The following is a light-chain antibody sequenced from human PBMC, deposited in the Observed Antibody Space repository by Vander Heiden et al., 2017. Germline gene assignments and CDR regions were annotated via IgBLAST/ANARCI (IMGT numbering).Light chain of an antibody. V-gene: IGKV3-15*01. CDR1: QSVSSN. CDR2: GAS. CDR3: QQYNNWPYT. Sequence: EIVMTQSPATLSVSPGERATLSCRASQSVSSNFAWYQQKTGQAPRLLIYGASTRATDIPARFSGSGSGTEFTLTISSLQSEDFAVYYCQQYNNWPYTFGQGTKLEIK. J-gene: IGKJ2*01.